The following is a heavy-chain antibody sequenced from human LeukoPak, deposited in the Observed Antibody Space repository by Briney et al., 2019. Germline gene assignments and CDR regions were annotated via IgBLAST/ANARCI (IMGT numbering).Heavy chain of an antibody. V-gene: IGHV3-30-3*01. Sequence: GGSLRLSCAASGFTFSSYAMHWVRQAPGKGLEWVAVISYDGSNKYYADSVKGRFTISRDNSKNTLYLQMNSLRAEDTAVYYCAKDLQVSSAYHFDYWGRGTLVSVSS. J-gene: IGHJ4*02. D-gene: IGHD6-19*01. CDR2: ISYDGSNK. CDR1: GFTFSSYA. CDR3: AKDLQVSSAYHFDY.